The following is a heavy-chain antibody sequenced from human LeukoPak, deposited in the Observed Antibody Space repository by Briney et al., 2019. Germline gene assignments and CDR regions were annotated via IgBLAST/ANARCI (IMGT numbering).Heavy chain of an antibody. J-gene: IGHJ4*02. D-gene: IGHD3-16*02. CDR3: ARADVWGSYRIDY. CDR2: ISNNGNT. Sequence: TATLSLTCTVSGASLSSYYWSWIRQPAGKGLEWIGRISNNGNTNYIPSVKSRVTISVDTSKNKFSLKLSSVTAADTAVYYCARADVWGSYRIDYWGQGTLVSVSS. V-gene: IGHV4-4*07. CDR1: GASLSSYY.